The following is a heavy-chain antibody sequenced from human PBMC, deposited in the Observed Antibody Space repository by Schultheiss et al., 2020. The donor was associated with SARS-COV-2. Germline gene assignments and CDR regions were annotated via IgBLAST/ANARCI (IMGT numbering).Heavy chain of an antibody. J-gene: IGHJ6*02. CDR1: GFTFSSYD. D-gene: IGHD6-19*01. Sequence: GGSLRLSCAASGFTFSSYDMSWVRQAPGKGLEWVSAIRGGGDITYYADSVKGRFTISRDNSKNTLYLQMNSLRAEDTAVYYCAKVTWLAAPGMDVWGQGTTVTVS. CDR3: AKVTWLAAPGMDV. CDR2: IRGGGDIT. V-gene: IGHV3-23*01.